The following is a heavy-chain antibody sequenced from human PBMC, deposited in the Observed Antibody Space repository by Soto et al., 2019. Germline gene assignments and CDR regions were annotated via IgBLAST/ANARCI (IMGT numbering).Heavy chain of an antibody. D-gene: IGHD6-6*01. CDR1: GFSLSTSGMC. CDR2: IDWDDDK. V-gene: IGHV2-70*01. CDR3: ARIRSPYSSSSGGFDY. J-gene: IGHJ4*02. Sequence: SGRTLVNPTQTLTLTCTFSGFSLSTSGMCVSWIRQPPGKALEWLALIDWDDDKYYSTSLKTRLTISKDTSKNQVVLTMTNMDPVDTATYYCARIRSPYSSSSGGFDYWGQGTLVTVSS.